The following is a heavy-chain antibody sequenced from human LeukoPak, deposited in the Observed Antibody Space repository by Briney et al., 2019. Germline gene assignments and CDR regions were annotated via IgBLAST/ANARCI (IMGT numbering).Heavy chain of an antibody. CDR2: FNGGSESRT. CDR1: GSGFTFSIYA. J-gene: IGHJ4*02. CDR3: AKRGVVIRAILVGFHKEAYYFDS. Sequence: GGSLRLSCAASGSGFTFSIYAMSWVRQAPGKGLEWVSSFNGGSESRTYYADSVEGRFTISRDNSANTLYLQLNSLRAEDTAVYFCAKRGVVIRAILVGFHKEAYYFDSWGQGALVTVSS. D-gene: IGHD2-21*01. V-gene: IGHV3-23*01.